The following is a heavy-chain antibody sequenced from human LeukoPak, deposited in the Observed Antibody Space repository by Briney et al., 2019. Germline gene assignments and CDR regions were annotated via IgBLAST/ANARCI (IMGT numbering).Heavy chain of an antibody. CDR3: AKDLGGSGSYYDYYFDY. D-gene: IGHD3-10*01. CDR1: GFTFSSYA. V-gene: IGHV3-23*01. J-gene: IGHJ4*02. CDR2: ISGSGGIT. Sequence: GGSLRLSGAASGFTFSSYAMSWVRQAPGKGLEWVSAISGSGGITYYADYVKGRFTISRDNSKNTLYLQMNSLRAEDTAVYYCAKDLGGSGSYYDYYFDYWGQGTLVNVSS.